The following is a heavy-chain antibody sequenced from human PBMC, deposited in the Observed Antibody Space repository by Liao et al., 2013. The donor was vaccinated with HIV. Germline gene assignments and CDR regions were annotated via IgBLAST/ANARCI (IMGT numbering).Heavy chain of an antibody. CDR3: ARFTGSSWLDF. Sequence: QVQLQESGPGLVKPSETLSLTCTVSGGSISSYYWSWIRQPAGKGLEWIGSIYFSGSTYYNPSLRSRVTISVDTSTNQFSLKLNSVTAADTAVYYCARFTGSSWLDFWGQGTLVTVSS. V-gene: IGHV4-4*07. CDR1: GGSISSYY. D-gene: IGHD6-13*01. CDR2: IYFSGST. J-gene: IGHJ4*02.